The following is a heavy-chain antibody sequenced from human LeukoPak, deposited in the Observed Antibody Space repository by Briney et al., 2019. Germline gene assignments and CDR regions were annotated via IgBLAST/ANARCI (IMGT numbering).Heavy chain of an antibody. J-gene: IGHJ4*02. CDR1: GFTFSTFA. D-gene: IGHD2-8*02. CDR2: IFPSGGEI. V-gene: IGHV3-23*01. Sequence: GGSLRLSCEASGFTFSTFAMSWVRQPPGKGLEWVSSIFPSGGEIHYADSVRGRFTISRDNSKSTLSLQMNSLRAEDTAIYYCATYRQVLLPFESWGQGTLVTVSS. CDR3: ATYRQVLLPFES.